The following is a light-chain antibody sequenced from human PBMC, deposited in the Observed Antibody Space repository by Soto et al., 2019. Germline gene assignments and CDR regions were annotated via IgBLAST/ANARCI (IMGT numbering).Light chain of an antibody. CDR3: QQDNNWLTYT. CDR2: GAS. J-gene: IGKJ2*01. Sequence: EIVMTQSPATLSVSPGERATLSCRASQSVSSNLAWYQQKPGQAPRLLIYGASTTSTGIPARFSGSGSGTEFTLTISSPQSEDFVVYYCQQDNNWLTYTFGQGTKLEIK. CDR1: QSVSSN. V-gene: IGKV3-15*01.